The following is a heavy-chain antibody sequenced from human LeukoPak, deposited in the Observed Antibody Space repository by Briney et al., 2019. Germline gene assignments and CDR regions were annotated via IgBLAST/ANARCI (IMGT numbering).Heavy chain of an antibody. CDR2: ISGSGGST. D-gene: IGHD2-15*01. J-gene: IGHJ3*02. CDR1: GFIFSSYA. Sequence: GGSLRLSCAASGFIFSSYAMSWVRQAPGKGLEWVSAISGSGGSTYYADSVKGRFTISRDNSKNTLYLQMNSLRAEDTAVYYCANGGIVAREFFDIWGQGTMVTVSS. CDR3: ANGGIVAREFFDI. V-gene: IGHV3-23*01.